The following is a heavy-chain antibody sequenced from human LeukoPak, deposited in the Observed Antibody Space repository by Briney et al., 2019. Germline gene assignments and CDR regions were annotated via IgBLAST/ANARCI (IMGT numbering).Heavy chain of an antibody. D-gene: IGHD3-3*01. CDR1: GYTFTGYY. Sequence: ASVKVSCKASGYTFTGYYMHWVRQVPGQGLEWMGWINTNSGGTNYAQKFQGRVTMTRDTSISTAYMELSRLRSDDTAVYYCARDTYYDFWSGYSYWGQGTMVTVSS. V-gene: IGHV1-2*02. CDR3: ARDTYYDFWSGYSY. CDR2: INTNSGGT. J-gene: IGHJ3*01.